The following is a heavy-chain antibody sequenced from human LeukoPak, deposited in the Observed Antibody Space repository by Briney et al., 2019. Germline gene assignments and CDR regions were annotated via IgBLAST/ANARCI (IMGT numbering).Heavy chain of an antibody. CDR2: IIPIFGTA. CDR3: ARGHLNGDNALQLFDY. V-gene: IGHV1-69*13. J-gene: IGHJ4*02. D-gene: IGHD4-17*01. Sequence: SVKVSCKASGGTFSSYAISWVRQAPGQGLEWMGGIIPIFGTANYAQKFQGRVTITADESTSTAYMELSSLRSEDTAVYYCARGHLNGDNALQLFDYWGQGTLVTVSS. CDR1: GGTFSSYA.